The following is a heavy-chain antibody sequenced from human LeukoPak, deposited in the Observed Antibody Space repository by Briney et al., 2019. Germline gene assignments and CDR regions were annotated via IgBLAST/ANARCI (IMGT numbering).Heavy chain of an antibody. V-gene: IGHV4-34*01. D-gene: IGHD3-22*01. CDR1: GGSFSGYY. J-gene: IGHJ4*02. Sequence: SETLSLTCAAYGGSFSGYYWSWIRQPPGKGLEWIGEINHSGSTNYNPSLKSRVTISVDTSKNQFSLKLNSVTPEDTAVYYCARMTRRPLYYDSSGYYYDFDYWGQGTLVTVSS. CDR2: INHSGST. CDR3: ARMTRRPLYYDSSGYYYDFDY.